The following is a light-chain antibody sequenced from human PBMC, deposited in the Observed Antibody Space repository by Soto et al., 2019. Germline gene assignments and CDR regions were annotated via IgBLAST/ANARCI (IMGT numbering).Light chain of an antibody. Sequence: QAALTQPASVSGSPGQSITISCTGTSSDVGGYNYVSWYQQYPGKAPKLMIYDVTNRPSRVSNRFSGSKSGNTASLTISGLHAEDEADYYCGSYRISTAVFGTGTKVTVL. CDR3: GSYRISTAV. CDR2: DVT. J-gene: IGLJ1*01. V-gene: IGLV2-14*01. CDR1: SSDVGGYNY.